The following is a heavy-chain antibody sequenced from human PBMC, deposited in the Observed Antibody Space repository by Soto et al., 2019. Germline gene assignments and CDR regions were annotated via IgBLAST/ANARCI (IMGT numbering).Heavy chain of an antibody. CDR1: GDSIRNYY. V-gene: IGHV4-59*01. Sequence: PSETLSLTCTVSGDSIRNYYWSWIRPPPGKGLEWIGYIYYSGSTSSNPSLKSRVTISVDTPKNQFSLKLSSVTAADTAVYYCARVNYYDSSGYSVDYWGQGTLVTVSS. J-gene: IGHJ4*02. CDR3: ARVNYYDSSGYSVDY. CDR2: IYYSGST. D-gene: IGHD3-22*01.